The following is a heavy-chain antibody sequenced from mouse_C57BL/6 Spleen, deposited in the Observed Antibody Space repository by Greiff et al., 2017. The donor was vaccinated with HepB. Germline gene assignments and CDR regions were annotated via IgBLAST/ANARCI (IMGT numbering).Heavy chain of an antibody. V-gene: IGHV3-1*01. D-gene: IGHD1-1*01. CDR1: GYSITSGYD. Sequence: EVQLQESGPGMVKPSQSLSLTCTVTGYSITSGYDWHWIRHFPGNKLEWMGYISYSGSTNYNPSLKSRISITHDTSKNHFFLKLNSVTTEDTATYYCARGLRQSYGFAYWGQGTLVTVSA. CDR3: ARGLRQSYGFAY. J-gene: IGHJ3*01. CDR2: ISYSGST.